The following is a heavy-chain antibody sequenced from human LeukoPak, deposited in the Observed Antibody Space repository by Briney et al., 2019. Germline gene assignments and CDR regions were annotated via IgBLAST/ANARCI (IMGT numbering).Heavy chain of an antibody. V-gene: IGHV3-23*01. D-gene: IGHD2-21*02. CDR1: GFTFSSHA. Sequence: PGGSPRLSCAASGFTFSSHAMSWVRQAPGKGLEWVSTISGSGGSTYYANSVKGRFTISRDNSKNTLYLQMNSLRAEDSAVYYCAKDACVGDCNFHFDYWGQGTLVPVSS. CDR2: ISGSGGST. CDR3: AKDACVGDCNFHFDY. J-gene: IGHJ4*02.